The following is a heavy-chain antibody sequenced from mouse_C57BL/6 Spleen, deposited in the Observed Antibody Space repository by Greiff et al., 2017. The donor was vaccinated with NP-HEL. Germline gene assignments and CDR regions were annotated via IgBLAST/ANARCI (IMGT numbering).Heavy chain of an antibody. CDR2: INPYNGDT. V-gene: IGHV1-20*01. D-gene: IGHD1-1*01. CDR1: GYSFTDYN. CDR3: ARGTTVVVPYYFDY. J-gene: IGHJ2*01. Sequence: VQLQQSGPELVKPGASVKISCKASGYSFTDYNMNWVKQSHGKSLEWIGRINPYNGDTFYNQKFKGKATLTVDKSSSTAHMELRSLTSEDSAVYYCARGTTVVVPYYFDYWGQGTTLTVSS.